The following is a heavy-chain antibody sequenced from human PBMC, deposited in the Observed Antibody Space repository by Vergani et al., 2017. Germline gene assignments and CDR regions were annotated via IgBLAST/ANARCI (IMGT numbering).Heavy chain of an antibody. D-gene: IGHD2-8*01. CDR3: ARAYGRMVYALDY. Sequence: QVQLQESGPGLVKPSQTLSLTCTVSGGSISSGGYYWIWIRQHPGKGLEWIGYIYYSGSTYYNPSLKSRVTISVDTSKNQFSLKLSSVTAADTAVYYCARAYGRMVYALDYWGQGTLVTVSS. J-gene: IGHJ4*02. CDR1: GGSISSGGYY. V-gene: IGHV4-31*03. CDR2: IYYSGST.